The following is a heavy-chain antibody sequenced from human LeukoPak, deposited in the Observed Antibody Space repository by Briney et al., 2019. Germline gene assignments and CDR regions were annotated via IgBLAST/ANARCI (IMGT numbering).Heavy chain of an antibody. CDR3: ARSLIDYDILTGYYESHYFDY. D-gene: IGHD3-9*01. V-gene: IGHV3-21*01. CDR2: ISSRSSYI. J-gene: IGHJ4*02. CDR1: GFTFSSYS. Sequence: NPGGSLRLSCAASGFTFSSYSMNWVRQAPGKGLEWVSPISSRSSYIYYADLVKGRFTISRDNAKNSLYLQMNSLRAEDTAVYYCARSLIDYDILTGYYESHYFDYWGQGTLVTVSS.